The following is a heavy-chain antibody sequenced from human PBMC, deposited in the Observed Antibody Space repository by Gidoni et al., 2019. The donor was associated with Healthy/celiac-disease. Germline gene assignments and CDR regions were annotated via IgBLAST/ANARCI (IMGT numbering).Heavy chain of an antibody. V-gene: IGHV3-48*02. J-gene: IGHJ6*02. Sequence: VQLVVSGGGLVQPGGSLRLYCSASASTFSSYSMNWVRQAPGKGLEWVSYISSSSSTIYYADSVKGRFTISRDNAKNSLYLQMNSLRDEDTAVYYCARDLGFGELTKKMRYYYYYGMDVWGQGTTVTVSS. CDR3: ARDLGFGELTKKMRYYYYYGMDV. CDR1: ASTFSSYS. CDR2: ISSSSSTI. D-gene: IGHD3-10*01.